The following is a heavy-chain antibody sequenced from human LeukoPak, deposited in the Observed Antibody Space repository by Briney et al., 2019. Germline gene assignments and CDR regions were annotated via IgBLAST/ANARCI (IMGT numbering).Heavy chain of an antibody. CDR3: ARDLGAVRDNWFDP. J-gene: IGHJ5*02. CDR2: ISAYNGNT. Sequence: ASVKVSCKASGGTFSSYAISWVRQAPGQGLEWMGWISAYNGNTNYAQKLQGRVTMTTDTSTSTAYMELRSLRSDDTAVYYCARDLGAVRDNWFDPWGQGTLVTVSS. D-gene: IGHD3-16*01. V-gene: IGHV1-18*01. CDR1: GGTFSSYA.